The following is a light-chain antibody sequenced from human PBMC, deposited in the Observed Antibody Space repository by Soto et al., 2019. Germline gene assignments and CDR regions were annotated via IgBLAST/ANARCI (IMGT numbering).Light chain of an antibody. V-gene: IGLV2-14*03. CDR1: SSDVGGYNY. J-gene: IGLJ2*01. CDR2: DVN. Sequence: QSALTQPASVSGSPGQSIPISCTGTSSDVGGYNYVTWYQHHPGKVPELLIYDVNNRPSGISNRFSGSKSGNTASLTISGLQVEDEADYYCSSYTTSNTVVFGGGTKVTVL. CDR3: SSYTTSNTVV.